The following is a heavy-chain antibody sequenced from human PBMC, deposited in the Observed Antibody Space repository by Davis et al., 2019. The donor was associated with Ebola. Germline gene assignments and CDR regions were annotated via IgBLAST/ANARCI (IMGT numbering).Heavy chain of an antibody. CDR2: IRSSSNYI. V-gene: IGHV3-21*01. D-gene: IGHD2-21*02. J-gene: IGHJ2*01. CDR3: VRDPALVVTGGGWFFGL. CDR1: GFPFRRIS. Sequence: ESLKIPCSAPGFPFRRISINCERQAPGNEPQRLSSIRSSSNYIYYADSVKGRFTVSRDNAKNSLYLQMNSLRAEDTAVYYWVRDPALVVTGGGWFFGLWGRGTLVTVSS.